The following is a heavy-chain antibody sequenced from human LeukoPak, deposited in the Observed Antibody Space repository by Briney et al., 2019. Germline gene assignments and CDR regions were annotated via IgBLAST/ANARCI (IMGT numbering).Heavy chain of an antibody. D-gene: IGHD3-22*01. V-gene: IGHV1-69*04. J-gene: IGHJ5*02. Sequence: SVKVSCKASGGTFSSYAISWVRQAPGQGLEWMGRIIPILGIANYAQKFQGRVTITADKSTSTAYMELSSLRSEDTAVYYCARAGDSSGYYDLWFDPWGQGTLVTVSS. CDR3: ARAGDSSGYYDLWFDP. CDR2: IIPILGIA. CDR1: GGTFSSYA.